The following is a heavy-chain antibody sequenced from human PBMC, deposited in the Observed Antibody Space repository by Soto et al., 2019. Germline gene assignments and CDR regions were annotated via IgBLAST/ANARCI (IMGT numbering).Heavy chain of an antibody. CDR2: IYYRGST. CDR1: GASINSGGYY. Sequence: QVQLQESGPGLVEPSQTLSLTCSVSGASINSGGYYWSWIRQRPGEGLEYIGYIYYRGSTYYNPSLQSRITTSMDTSKNHFSLRLTSLTAADTAIYYCAIEVFGSGTGRFDPWGQGILVTVSS. D-gene: IGHD3-10*01. V-gene: IGHV4-31*03. CDR3: AIEVFGSGTGRFDP. J-gene: IGHJ5*02.